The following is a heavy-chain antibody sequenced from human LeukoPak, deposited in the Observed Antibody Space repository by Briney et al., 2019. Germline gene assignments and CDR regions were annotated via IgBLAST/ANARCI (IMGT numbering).Heavy chain of an antibody. V-gene: IGHV4-59*01. CDR3: AAQPARYYYGMDV. J-gene: IGHJ6*02. Sequence: SETLSLTCTVSGGSISGYYWSWLRQPPGKGLEWIGYIYYSGSTNYNPSLKSRVTISVDTSKNQFSLKLSSVTAADTAVYYCAAQPARYYYGMDVWGQGTTVTVSS. CDR1: GGSISGYY. CDR2: IYYSGST. D-gene: IGHD6-6*01.